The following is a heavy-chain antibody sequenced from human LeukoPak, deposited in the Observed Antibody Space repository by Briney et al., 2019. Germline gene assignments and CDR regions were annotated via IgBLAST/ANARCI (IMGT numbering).Heavy chain of an antibody. J-gene: IGHJ4*02. V-gene: IGHV1-18*01. CDR2: IRTDDGDT. Sequence: ASVKVSCKASGYTFNTYGITWVRQAPGQGLEWMGWIRTDDGDTHYAEKLQDRVTMTTDTSTSTAYMELRSLRSDDAAVYYCARGRFGNYGRVSYTGFDFWGQGTLVTVSS. D-gene: IGHD4-17*01. CDR3: ARGRFGNYGRVSYTGFDF. CDR1: GYTFNTYG.